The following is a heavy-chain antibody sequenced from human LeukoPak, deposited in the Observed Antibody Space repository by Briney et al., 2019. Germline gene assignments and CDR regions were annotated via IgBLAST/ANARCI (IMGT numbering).Heavy chain of an antibody. J-gene: IGHJ4*02. CDR2: INPSGGST. D-gene: IGHD3-3*02. CDR1: GYTFTSYY. V-gene: IGHV1-46*01. CDR3: AREHSEEIDY. Sequence: ASVKVSCKASGYTFTSYYMHWVRQAPRQGLEWIGIINPSGGSTSHAQKIQGRVTMTTDTSTSTAYMELRSLRSDDTAMYYCAREHSEEIDYWGQGTLVTVSS.